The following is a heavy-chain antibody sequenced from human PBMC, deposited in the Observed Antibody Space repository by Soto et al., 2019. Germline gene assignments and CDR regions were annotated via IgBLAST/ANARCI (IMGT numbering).Heavy chain of an antibody. D-gene: IGHD5-12*01. V-gene: IGHV1-69*04. Sequence: ASVKVSCKASGGTFSSYTISWVRQAPGQGLEWMGRIIPILGIANYAQKFQGRVTITADKSTSTAYMELSSLRSEDTAVYYCARDREYSGYDLGVFDYWGQGTLVTVSS. CDR1: GGTFSSYT. J-gene: IGHJ4*02. CDR2: IIPILGIA. CDR3: ARDREYSGYDLGVFDY.